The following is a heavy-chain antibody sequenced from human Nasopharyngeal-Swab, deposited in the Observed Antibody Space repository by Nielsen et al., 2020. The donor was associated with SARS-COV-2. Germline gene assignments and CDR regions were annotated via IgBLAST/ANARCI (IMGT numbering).Heavy chain of an antibody. J-gene: IGHJ4*02. Sequence: GESLKISCAASGFTFSSYWMHWVRQAPGKGLVWVSRINSDGSSTSYADSVKGRFTISRGNAKNTLYLQMNSLRAEDTAVYYCARDRNGDYGDYWGQGTLVTVSS. CDR3: ARDRNGDYGDY. V-gene: IGHV3-74*01. CDR1: GFTFSSYW. D-gene: IGHD4-17*01. CDR2: INSDGSST.